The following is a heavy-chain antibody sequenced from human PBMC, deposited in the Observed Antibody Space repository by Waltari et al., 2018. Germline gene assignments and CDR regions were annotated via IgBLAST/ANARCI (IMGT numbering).Heavy chain of an antibody. CDR2: ISSSSSYI. CDR3: ARIARNSYGYSDYYYYYMDV. V-gene: IGHV3-21*01. CDR1: GFTFSSYS. D-gene: IGHD5-18*01. J-gene: IGHJ6*03. Sequence: EVQLVESGGGLVKPGGSLRLSCAASGFTFSSYSMTWVRQAPGKGLEWVSSISSSSSYIYYADSVKGRFTISRDNAKNSLYLQMNSLRAEDTAVYYCARIARNSYGYSDYYYYYMDVWGKGTTVTVSS.